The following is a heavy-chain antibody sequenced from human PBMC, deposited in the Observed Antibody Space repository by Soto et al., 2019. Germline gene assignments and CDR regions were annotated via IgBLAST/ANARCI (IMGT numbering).Heavy chain of an antibody. J-gene: IGHJ4*02. D-gene: IGHD6-13*01. Sequence: QMQLVQSGPEVKKPGTSVKVSCKASGFTFTSSAVQWVRQARGQRLEWIGWIVVGSGNTNYAQKFQERVTITRDMSTSTAYMELSSLRSEDTAVYYCAAALPQSRSSSSSWGSWGQGTLVTVSS. CDR3: AAALPQSRSSSSSWGS. CDR2: IVVGSGNT. CDR1: GFTFTSSA. V-gene: IGHV1-58*01.